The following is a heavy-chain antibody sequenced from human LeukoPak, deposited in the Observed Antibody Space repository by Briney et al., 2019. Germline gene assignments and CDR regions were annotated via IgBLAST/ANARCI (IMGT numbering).Heavy chain of an antibody. Sequence: GGSLRLSCAASGFTFSSYGMHWVRQAPGKGLEWVAVIWYDGSNKYYADSVKGRFTISRDNSKNTLYLQMNSLRAEDTAVYYCARDSLPLVAAHHDYWGQGTLVTVSS. CDR1: GFTFSSYG. D-gene: IGHD2-15*01. J-gene: IGHJ4*02. CDR2: IWYDGSNK. CDR3: ARDSLPLVAAHHDY. V-gene: IGHV3-33*01.